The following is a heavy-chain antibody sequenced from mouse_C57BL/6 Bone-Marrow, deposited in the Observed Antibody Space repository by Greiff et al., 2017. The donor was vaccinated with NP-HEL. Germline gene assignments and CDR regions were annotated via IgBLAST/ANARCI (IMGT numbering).Heavy chain of an antibody. D-gene: IGHD2-1*01. CDR3: ARGGNYWYYFDY. CDR1: GYTFTTYP. V-gene: IGHV1-47*01. CDR2: FHPYNDDT. Sequence: QVQLQQSGAELVKPGASVKMSCKASGYTFTTYPIEWVKQNHGKSLEWIGNFHPYNDDTEYNEKLKNKATLTVEKSSSTVYLELSRLTSDDSSVYDCARGGNYWYYFDYWGQGTTLTVSS. J-gene: IGHJ2*01.